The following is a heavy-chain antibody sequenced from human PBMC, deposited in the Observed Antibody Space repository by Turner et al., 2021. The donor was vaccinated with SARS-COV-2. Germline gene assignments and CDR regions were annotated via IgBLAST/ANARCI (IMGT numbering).Heavy chain of an antibody. CDR1: GDSSSNYS. CDR3: ARERGRDGYSYGRGYHFDY. J-gene: IGHJ4*02. Sequence: QVHLWQSGLAVRKPGSTVKGSCTAFGDSSSNYSVSWVRQDLGHGLECMGVLFPIFVRVIYAHRFHGRVTITADDATSTVYMELSSLTSEDTALYICARERGRDGYSYGRGYHFDYWGQGTLVSVSS. D-gene: IGHD5-18*01. CDR2: LFPIFVRV. V-gene: IGHV1-69*12.